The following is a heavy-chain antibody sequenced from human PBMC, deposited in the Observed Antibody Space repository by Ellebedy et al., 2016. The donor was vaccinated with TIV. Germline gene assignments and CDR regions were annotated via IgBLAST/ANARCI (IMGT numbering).Heavy chain of an antibody. CDR2: ISYDGSNK. V-gene: IGHV3-30-3*01. CDR3: ASPSYCSGDTCTSLFDY. J-gene: IGHJ4*02. D-gene: IGHD2-15*01. Sequence: GGSLRLSXAVSGFSFRTYAMHWVRQAPGKGLEWVAVISYDGSNKYYVDSVKGRFTISRDNSKNTMYLQMNSLRVEDTAVYYCASPSYCSGDTCTSLFDYWGQGTLVTVSS. CDR1: GFSFRTYA.